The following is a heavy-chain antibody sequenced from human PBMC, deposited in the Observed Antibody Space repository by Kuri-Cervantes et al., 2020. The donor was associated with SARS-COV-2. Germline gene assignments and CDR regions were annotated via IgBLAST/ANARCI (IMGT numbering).Heavy chain of an antibody. Sequence: GSLRLSCTVSGGSISSYYWSWIRQPPGKGLEWIGYIYYSGSTYYNPSLKSRVTISVNTSKNQFSLKLSSVTAADTAVYYCARHVPDWLLNWFDPWGQGTLVTVSS. D-gene: IGHD3-9*01. J-gene: IGHJ5*02. CDR3: ARHVPDWLLNWFDP. CDR2: IYYSGST. V-gene: IGHV4-59*08. CDR1: GGSISSYY.